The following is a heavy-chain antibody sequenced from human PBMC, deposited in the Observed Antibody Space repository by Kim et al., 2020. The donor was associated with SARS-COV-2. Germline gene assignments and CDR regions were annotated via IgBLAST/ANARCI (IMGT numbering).Heavy chain of an antibody. CDR2: FDPEDGET. Sequence: ASVKVSCKVSGYTLTELSMHWVRQAPGKGLEWMGGFDPEDGETIYAQNFQGRVTMTEATSTDTAYRELSSRRSEDTAVYYCATGPPVAGTGVWFDPWGQG. V-gene: IGHV1-24*01. CDR3: ATGPPVAGTGVWFDP. D-gene: IGHD6-19*01. J-gene: IGHJ5*02. CDR1: GYTLTELS.